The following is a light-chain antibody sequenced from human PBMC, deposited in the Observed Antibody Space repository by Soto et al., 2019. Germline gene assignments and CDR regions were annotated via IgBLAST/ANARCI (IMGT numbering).Light chain of an antibody. CDR1: SSDVGGYNA. CDR3: GSYASGGAYV. V-gene: IGLV2-14*01. Sequence: QSVLTQPASVSGSPGQSITISCTGTSSDVGGYNAVSWYQQHPGKAPELMIYDVSNRPSGASDRFSGSKSGNTASLTISGLQAEDEADYYCGSYASGGAYVFGTGTKVTVL. CDR2: DVS. J-gene: IGLJ1*01.